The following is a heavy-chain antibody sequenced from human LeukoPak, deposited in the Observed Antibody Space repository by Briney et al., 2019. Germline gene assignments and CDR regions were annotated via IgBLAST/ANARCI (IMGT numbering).Heavy chain of an antibody. CDR3: AREPYYYDSSGYYLAASWFDP. V-gene: IGHV1-69*13. CDR1: GGTFSSYA. J-gene: IGHJ5*02. CDR2: IIPIFGTA. D-gene: IGHD3-22*01. Sequence: ASVKDSCKASGGTFSSYAISWVRQAPGQGLEWMGGIIPIFGTANYAQKFQGRVTITADESTSTAYMELSSLRSEDTAVYYCAREPYYYDSSGYYLAASWFDPWGQGTLVTVSS.